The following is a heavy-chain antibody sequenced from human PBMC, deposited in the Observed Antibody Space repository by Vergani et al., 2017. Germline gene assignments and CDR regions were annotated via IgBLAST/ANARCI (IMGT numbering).Heavy chain of an antibody. CDR1: GYSFTNYW. V-gene: IGHV5-51*01. CDR3: ARLYGRDSSGSKYFDY. J-gene: IGHJ4*02. Sequence: EVPLVQSGAEVKKPGESLKISCQISGYSFTNYWMGWVRQMPGKGLEWMGIIHPADSDTRYSPSFQGQVTISVDKSISTAYLQRSSLRASDSAMYYCARLYGRDSSGSKYFDYWGQGTLVTVSS. D-gene: IGHD3-22*01. CDR2: IHPADSDT.